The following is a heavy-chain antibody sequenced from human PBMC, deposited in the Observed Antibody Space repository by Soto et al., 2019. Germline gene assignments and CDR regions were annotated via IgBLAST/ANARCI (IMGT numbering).Heavy chain of an antibody. CDR3: AKESFSWYDYFDY. V-gene: IGHV3-30*18. D-gene: IGHD6-13*01. CDR2: ISYDGSNK. Sequence: VGSLRRSCAASGFTFSSYGMHWVRQAPGKGLEWVAVISYDGSNKYYADSVKGRFTISRDNSKNTLYLQMNSLRAEDTAVYYCAKESFSWYDYFDYWGQGTLVTVPQ. CDR1: GFTFSSYG. J-gene: IGHJ4*02.